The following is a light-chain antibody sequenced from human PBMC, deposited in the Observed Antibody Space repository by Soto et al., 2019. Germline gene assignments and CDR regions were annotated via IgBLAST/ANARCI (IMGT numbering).Light chain of an antibody. CDR3: QQYNNWPYT. CDR2: GAS. CDR1: QSVSTK. J-gene: IGKJ3*01. V-gene: IGKV3D-15*01. Sequence: MVMTQSPATLSVSPGERATLSCRASQSVSTKLAWYQQKPGQAPRLLIYGASTSATGIPARFSGSGSWTDFTLTISSLQSEDFAVYYCQQYNNWPYTFGPGPRVDIK.